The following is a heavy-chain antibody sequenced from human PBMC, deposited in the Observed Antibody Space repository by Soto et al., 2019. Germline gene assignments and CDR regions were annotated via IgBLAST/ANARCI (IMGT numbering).Heavy chain of an antibody. Sequence: GESLKISCKGSGYSFTSYWIAWVRQTPGKGLEWMGIIYPGDSDTRYSPSFEGQVTISADKSITTAYLQWSSLKASDTAMYYCARGYCTTTICDPWFDPWGQGTLVTVSS. D-gene: IGHD2-8*01. CDR2: IYPGDSDT. V-gene: IGHV5-51*01. J-gene: IGHJ5*02. CDR1: GYSFTSYW. CDR3: ARGYCTTTICDPWFDP.